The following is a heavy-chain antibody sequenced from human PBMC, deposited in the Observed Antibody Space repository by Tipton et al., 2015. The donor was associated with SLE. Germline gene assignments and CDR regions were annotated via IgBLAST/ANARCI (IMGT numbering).Heavy chain of an antibody. CDR2: SHQSGTT. Sequence: TLSLTCTVSGGSISSYYWSWVRQHPGKGLEWGGESHQSGTTNYHPSFKSRVTISEATSKNQFSLTLTSVTAADTGVYYCARGVAIYWITYYDYYMDVWGKGTTVTVSS. CDR1: GGSISSYY. CDR3: ARGVAIYWITYYDYYMDV. V-gene: IGHV4-34*01. J-gene: IGHJ6*03. D-gene: IGHD2-2*03.